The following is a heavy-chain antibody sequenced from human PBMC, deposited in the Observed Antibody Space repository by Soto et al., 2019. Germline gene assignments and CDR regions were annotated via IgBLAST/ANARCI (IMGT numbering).Heavy chain of an antibody. CDR3: ARGGYYDSSGYSDY. J-gene: IGHJ4*02. D-gene: IGHD3-22*01. Sequence: ASVKVSCKASVYTFTGYYMHWVRQAPGQGLEWMGWINPNSGGTNYAQKFQGRVTMTRDTSISTAYMELSRLRSDDTAVYYCARGGYYDSSGYSDYWGQGTLVTVSS. CDR2: INPNSGGT. V-gene: IGHV1-2*02. CDR1: VYTFTGYY.